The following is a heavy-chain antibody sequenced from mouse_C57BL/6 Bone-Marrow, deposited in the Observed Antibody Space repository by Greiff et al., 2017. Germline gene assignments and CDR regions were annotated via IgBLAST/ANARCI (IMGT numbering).Heavy chain of an antibody. CDR1: GYSFTDYN. CDR3: TRGYDYDYAMDY. CDR2: INPNYGTT. V-gene: IGHV1-39*01. D-gene: IGHD2-4*01. Sequence: EVQLQQSGPELVKPGASVKISCKASGYSFTDYNMNWVKQSNGKSLEWIGVINPNYGTTSYNQKFKGKATLTVEQSSSTAYMQLNSLTSEDSAVYCCTRGYDYDYAMDYWGQGTSVTVSS. J-gene: IGHJ4*01.